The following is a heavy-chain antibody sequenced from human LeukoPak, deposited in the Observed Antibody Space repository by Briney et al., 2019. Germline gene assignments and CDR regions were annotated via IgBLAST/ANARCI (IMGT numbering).Heavy chain of an antibody. CDR1: GFTFDDYA. D-gene: IGHD6-13*01. CDR3: ARYGQQLVSDY. CDR2: ISGDGGST. J-gene: IGHJ4*02. V-gene: IGHV3-43*02. Sequence: GGSLRLSCAASGFTFDDYAMHWVRQAPGKGLEWVSLISGDGGSTYYADSVKGRFTISRDNAKSSLYLQMNSLRAEDTAVYYCARYGQQLVSDYWGQGTLLTVSS.